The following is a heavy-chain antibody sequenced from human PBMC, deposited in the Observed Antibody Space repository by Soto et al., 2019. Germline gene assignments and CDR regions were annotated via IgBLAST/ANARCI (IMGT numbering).Heavy chain of an antibody. D-gene: IGHD2-15*01. CDR2: IKSKTDGGTT. CDR1: GFTFSNAW. J-gene: IGHJ5*02. CDR3: TAYCSGGSCYFAGWFDP. Sequence: GSLRLSCAASGFTFSNAWMNWVRQAPGKGLEWVGRIKSKTDGGTTDYAAPVKGRFTISRDDSKNTLYLQMNSLKTEDTAVYYCTAYCSGGSCYFAGWFDPWGQGTLVTVSS. V-gene: IGHV3-15*07.